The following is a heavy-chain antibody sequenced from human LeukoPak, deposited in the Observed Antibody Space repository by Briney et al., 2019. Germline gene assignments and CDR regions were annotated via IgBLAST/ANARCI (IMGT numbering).Heavy chain of an antibody. CDR2: ISGSGGST. V-gene: IGHV3-23*01. CDR1: GFTFSSYA. Sequence: GGSLRLSCAASGFTFSSYAMSWVRQAPGKGLEWVSAISGSGGSTYYADSVKGRFTISRDNSKNTLYLRMNSLRAEDTAVYYCAKSKAVAGRAKAYYFDYWGQGTLVTVSS. J-gene: IGHJ4*02. CDR3: AKSKAVAGRAKAYYFDY. D-gene: IGHD6-19*01.